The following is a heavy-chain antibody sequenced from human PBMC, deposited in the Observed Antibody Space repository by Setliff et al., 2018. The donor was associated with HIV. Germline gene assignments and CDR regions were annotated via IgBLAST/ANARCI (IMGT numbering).Heavy chain of an antibody. V-gene: IGHV1-2*02. CDR3: ARGGVGYTSAWTGD. CDR1: GYTFNAYY. D-gene: IGHD6-19*01. Sequence: GASVKVSCKASGYTFNAYYIHWVRQAPGQGLEWMGWINPKSGGTNYAQKFQGRVTMTRDTPISTVYMELNRLRSDDTAVYYCARGGVGYTSAWTGDWGQGTQVTVSS. CDR2: INPKSGGT. J-gene: IGHJ1*01.